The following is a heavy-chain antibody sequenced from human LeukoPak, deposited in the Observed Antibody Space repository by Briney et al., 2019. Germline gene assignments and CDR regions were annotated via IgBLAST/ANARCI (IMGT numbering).Heavy chain of an antibody. CDR2: IYYSGST. J-gene: IGHJ4*02. Sequence: SETLSLTCNVTGGSISSYYWSWIRQPPGKGLEWIGYIYYSGSTNYNPSLKSRVAISVDTSKNQFSLKLSSVTAADTAVYYCARLSPITITVGGGAIDYWGQGTLVTVSS. V-gene: IGHV4-59*08. CDR1: GGSISSYY. D-gene: IGHD3-10*01. CDR3: ARLSPITITVGGGAIDY.